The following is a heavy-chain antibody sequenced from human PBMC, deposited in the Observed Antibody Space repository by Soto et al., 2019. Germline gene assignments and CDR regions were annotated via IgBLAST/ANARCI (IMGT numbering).Heavy chain of an antibody. CDR2: ISGSGGST. V-gene: IGHV3-23*01. Sequence: GGSLRLSCAASGFTFSSYAMSWVRQAPGKGLEWVSAISGSGGSTYYADSVKGRFTISRDNSKNTLYLQMNSLRAEDTAVYYCAKDVGYGSMVRYMDVWGKGTTVTVSS. CDR3: AKDVGYGSMVRYMDV. D-gene: IGHD3-10*01. J-gene: IGHJ6*03. CDR1: GFTFSSYA.